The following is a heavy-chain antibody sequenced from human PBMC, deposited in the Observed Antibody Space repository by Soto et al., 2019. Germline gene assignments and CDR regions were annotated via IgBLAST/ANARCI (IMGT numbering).Heavy chain of an antibody. D-gene: IGHD6-13*01. J-gene: IGHJ3*02. Sequence: GGSLRLSCAASGFTFDDYAMHWVRQAPGKGLEWVSGISWNSGSIGYADSVKGRFTISRDNAKNSLYLQMNSLRAEDTALYYCAKAPGIAAATSAFDIWGQGTMVTVSS. CDR1: GFTFDDYA. CDR2: ISWNSGSI. CDR3: AKAPGIAAATSAFDI. V-gene: IGHV3-9*01.